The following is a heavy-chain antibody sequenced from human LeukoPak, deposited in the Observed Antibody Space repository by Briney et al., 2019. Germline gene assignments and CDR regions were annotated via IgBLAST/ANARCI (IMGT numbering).Heavy chain of an antibody. D-gene: IGHD2-2*01. J-gene: IGHJ6*04. CDR2: TSGGST. Sequence: GGSLRLSCAASGFTFSSYAMSWVRQAPGKGLEWVSTTSGGSTYHADSVKGRFTISRDNSKSTLYLQMNSLRAEDTAVYYCAKGDCSSTSCSGFYGMDVWGRGTTVTVSS. CDR3: AKGDCSSTSCSGFYGMDV. CDR1: GFTFSSYA. V-gene: IGHV3-23*01.